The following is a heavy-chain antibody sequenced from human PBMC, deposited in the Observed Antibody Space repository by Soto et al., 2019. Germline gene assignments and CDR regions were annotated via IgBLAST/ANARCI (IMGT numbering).Heavy chain of an antibody. V-gene: IGHV3-30*18. Sequence: QVQLVESGGGVVQPGRSLRLSCAASGFTFSSYGMHWVRQAPGKGLEWVAVISYDGSNKYYADSVKGRFTISRDNYKNTLYPQMNSRRAEDTAVYYRGKTVAFGPPRRGSYDSDIWGQGTLVTVSS. J-gene: IGHJ4*02. CDR3: GKTVAFGPPRRGSYDSDI. D-gene: IGHD3-22*01. CDR1: GFTFSSYG. CDR2: ISYDGSNK.